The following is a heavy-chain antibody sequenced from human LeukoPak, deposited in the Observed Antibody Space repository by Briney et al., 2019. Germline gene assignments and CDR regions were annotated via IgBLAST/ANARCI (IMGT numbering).Heavy chain of an antibody. Sequence: PGGSLKLSCAASGFTFSGSAMHWVRQASGKGLEWVGRIRSKANSYATAYAASVKGRFTISRDDSKNAAYLQMNSLKTGDTAVYYCRGQQLVPYYYYMDVWGKGTTVTVSS. J-gene: IGHJ6*03. CDR3: RGQQLVPYYYYMDV. D-gene: IGHD6-13*01. V-gene: IGHV3-73*01. CDR2: IRSKANSYAT. CDR1: GFTFSGSA.